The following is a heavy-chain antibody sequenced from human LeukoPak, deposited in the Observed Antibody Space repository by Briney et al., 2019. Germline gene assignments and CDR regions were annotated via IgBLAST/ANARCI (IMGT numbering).Heavy chain of an antibody. D-gene: IGHD6-13*01. CDR3: ARVLNPSSSWYWGRTYNWFDP. CDR2: IYYSGST. Sequence: SETLSLTCTVSGGSISSHYWSWIRHPPGKGLEWIGYIYYSGSTNYNPSLKSRVTISVDTSKNQFSLKLSSVTAADTAVYYCARVLNPSSSWYWGRTYNWFDPWGQGTLVTVSS. CDR1: GGSISSHY. V-gene: IGHV4-59*11. J-gene: IGHJ5*02.